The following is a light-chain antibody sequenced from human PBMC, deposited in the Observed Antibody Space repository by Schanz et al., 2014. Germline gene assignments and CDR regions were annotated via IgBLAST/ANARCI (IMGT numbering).Light chain of an antibody. V-gene: IGKV1-5*03. CDR3: QKYNTAPLT. Sequence: DIQMTQSPSTLSASVGDRVTITCRASQSISSWLAWYQKKPGKAPKLLIYKASSLESGVPSRFSGSGSGTDFTLTISSLQPEDVATYYCQKYNTAPLTFGQGTKVEIK. CDR1: QSISSW. J-gene: IGKJ1*01. CDR2: KAS.